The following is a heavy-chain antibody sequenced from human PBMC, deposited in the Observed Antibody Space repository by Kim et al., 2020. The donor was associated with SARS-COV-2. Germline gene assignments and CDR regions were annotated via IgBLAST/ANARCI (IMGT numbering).Heavy chain of an antibody. Sequence: GGSLRLSCAASGFTFSSYWMHWVRQAPGKGLVCVSRINSDGSSTSYADSVKGRFTISRDNAKNTLYLQMNSLRAEDTAVYYCTREETSIATYGMNVWGQGTPVTVSS. CDR3: TREETSIATYGMNV. J-gene: IGHJ6*02. D-gene: IGHD1-26*01. V-gene: IGHV3-74*01. CDR2: INSDGSST. CDR1: GFTFSSYW.